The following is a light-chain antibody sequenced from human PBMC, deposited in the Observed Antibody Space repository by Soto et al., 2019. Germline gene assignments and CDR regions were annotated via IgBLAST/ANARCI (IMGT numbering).Light chain of an antibody. CDR2: DVS. CDR3: SSYTSSTLLV. V-gene: IGLV2-14*01. Sequence: QSALTQPASVSGSPGQSITISCTGTSSDVGGYNYVSWYQQHPAKAPKLMIYDVSNRPSGVSNRFSGSKSGNTASLTIAVLPSEDAADYYCSSYTSSTLLVFGTGTKVTVL. CDR1: SSDVGGYNY. J-gene: IGLJ1*01.